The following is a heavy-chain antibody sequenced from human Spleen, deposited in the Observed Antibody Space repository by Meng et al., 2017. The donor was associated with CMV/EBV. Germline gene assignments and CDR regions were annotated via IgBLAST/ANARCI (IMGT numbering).Heavy chain of an antibody. D-gene: IGHD4-23*01. CDR1: GFTFTSYA. CDR3: STTVVITPGADY. Sequence: SCAASGFTFTSYAMSWVRQAPGKGLEWVSGISGSGGSTYYADSVKGRFTISRDNSKNTLFLQMNSLRAEDTAAYYCSTTVVITPGADYWGQGTLVTVSS. V-gene: IGHV3-23*01. J-gene: IGHJ4*02. CDR2: ISGSGGST.